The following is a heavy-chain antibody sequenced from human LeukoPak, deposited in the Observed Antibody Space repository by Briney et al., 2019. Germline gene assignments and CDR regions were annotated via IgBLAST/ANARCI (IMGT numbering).Heavy chain of an antibody. CDR2: IRWNSDTK. CDR3: AKSRLMTLSYWYFDL. CDR1: GFTFDDYA. D-gene: IGHD6-25*01. V-gene: IGHV3-9*01. J-gene: IGHJ2*01. Sequence: GRSLRLSCAASGFTFDDYAMHWVRQAPGKGLEWVSGIRWNSDTKAYADSVKGRFTISRDNAKNSLYLEMNSLRPEDTALYYCAKSRLMTLSYWYFDLRGRGTLVTVSS.